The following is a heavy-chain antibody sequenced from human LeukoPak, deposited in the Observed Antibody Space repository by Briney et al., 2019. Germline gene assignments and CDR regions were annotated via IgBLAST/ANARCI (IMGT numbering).Heavy chain of an antibody. CDR2: IYYSGST. Sequence: SETLSLTCTVSGGSISSYYWSWIRQPPGKGLEWIGYIYYSGSTNYNPSLKSRVTISVDTSKNQFSPKLSSVTVADTAVYYCARGRQQLAYWGQGTLVTVSS. CDR1: GGSISSYY. J-gene: IGHJ4*02. V-gene: IGHV4-59*01. D-gene: IGHD6-13*01. CDR3: ARGRQQLAY.